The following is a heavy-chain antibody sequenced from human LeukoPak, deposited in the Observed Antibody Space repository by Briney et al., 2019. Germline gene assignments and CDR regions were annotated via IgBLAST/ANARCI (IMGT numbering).Heavy chain of an antibody. Sequence: SQTLSLTCAISGDSVSGSPAVWNWIRQSPSRGLEWLGRAYYRSKWFIDYALSVKGRITITPDTSKNQFSLQLNSATAEDTAVYYCARGAVRGGTNFDYWGQGTLVTVSS. J-gene: IGHJ4*02. CDR2: AYYRSKWFI. D-gene: IGHD3-10*01. CDR3: ARGAVRGGTNFDY. V-gene: IGHV6-1*01. CDR1: GDSVSGSPAV.